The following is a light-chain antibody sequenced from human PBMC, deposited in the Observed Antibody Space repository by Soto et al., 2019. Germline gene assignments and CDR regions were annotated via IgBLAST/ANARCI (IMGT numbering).Light chain of an antibody. CDR3: GSWDSSLSAHV. CDR1: SSNIGGNS. V-gene: IGLV1-51*01. J-gene: IGLJ1*01. CDR2: DDN. Sequence: QSVLTQPPSVSAAPGQKVTISCSGSSSNIGGNSVSWYQQLPGTAPKLLIYDDNKRPSGIPDRFSGSKSGTSATLGITGFQTGDEDDYYCGSWDSSLSAHVSGTGTKVTVL.